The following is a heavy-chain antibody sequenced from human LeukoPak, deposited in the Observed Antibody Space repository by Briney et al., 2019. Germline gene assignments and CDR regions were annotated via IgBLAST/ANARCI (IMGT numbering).Heavy chain of an antibody. J-gene: IGHJ4*02. D-gene: IGHD6-19*01. Sequence: ASVKVSCKASGYTFTSYDINWVRQATGQGLEWMGWTNPNSGNTGYAQKFQGRVTITRDTSISTAYMELSSLTSEDTAVYYCARPVAGTLGYWGQGTLVTVSS. CDR3: ARPVAGTLGY. CDR1: GYTFTSYD. V-gene: IGHV1-8*03. CDR2: TNPNSGNT.